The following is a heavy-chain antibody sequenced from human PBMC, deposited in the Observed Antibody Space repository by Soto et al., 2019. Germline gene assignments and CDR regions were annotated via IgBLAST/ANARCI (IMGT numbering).Heavy chain of an antibody. Sequence: ASVKVSCKTTGYTFSSYGINWLRQAPGQGLEWMGWISTYNGDTHYAQNFQGRLTMTTDPLTSTAYLDLASLRYDDAAVYFCATDRLPGTGYSDLWGAGSRWFDPWGQGNLVTVSS. CDR3: ATDRLPGTGYSDLWGAGSRWFDP. CDR1: GYTFSSYG. J-gene: IGHJ5*02. D-gene: IGHD3-3*01. CDR2: ISTYNGDT. V-gene: IGHV1-18*04.